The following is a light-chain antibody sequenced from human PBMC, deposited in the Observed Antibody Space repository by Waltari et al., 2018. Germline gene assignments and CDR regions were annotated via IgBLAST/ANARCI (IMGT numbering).Light chain of an antibody. J-gene: IGKJ4*01. CDR2: RVS. Sequence: DIVMTQTPLSLPVTPGEPASISCRSSQSLLHSNGNTYLYWYLQKPGQPPRLLIYRVSNRFSGVPDRLSGSGAGTDFTLKISRVEAEDVGVYYCMQALQTPLTFGGGTKVEIK. V-gene: IGKV2-29*02. CDR1: QSLLHSNGNTY. CDR3: MQALQTPLT.